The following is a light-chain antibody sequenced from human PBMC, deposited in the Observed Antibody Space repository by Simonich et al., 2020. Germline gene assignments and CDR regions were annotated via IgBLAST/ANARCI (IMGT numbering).Light chain of an antibody. CDR2: GNI. CDR1: SSNIGAGYD. J-gene: IGLJ3*02. CDR3: QSYDSSLSGSV. V-gene: IGLV1-40*01. Sequence: QSVLTQPPSVSGAPGQRVTISCTGSSSNIGAGYDVHWYQQLPGTAPKPLIYGNINRPSGVPDRFSGSKSGTSASLAITGLQAEDEADYYCQSYDSSLSGSVFGGGTKLTVL.